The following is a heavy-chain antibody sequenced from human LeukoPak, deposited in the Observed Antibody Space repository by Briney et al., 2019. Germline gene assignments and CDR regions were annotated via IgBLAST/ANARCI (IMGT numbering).Heavy chain of an antibody. D-gene: IGHD3-10*01. CDR1: GGSISSSSYY. Sequence: SQTLSLTCTVSGGSISSSSYYWGWIRQPPGKGLEWIGSMSYSGSTYYNPSLKSRVTIAVDTSKTQFSLKLSSVTAADTAVYYCARFYTTSQYGSGYMDVWGKGTAVTVSS. J-gene: IGHJ6*03. CDR3: ARFYTTSQYGSGYMDV. CDR2: MSYSGST. V-gene: IGHV4-39*01.